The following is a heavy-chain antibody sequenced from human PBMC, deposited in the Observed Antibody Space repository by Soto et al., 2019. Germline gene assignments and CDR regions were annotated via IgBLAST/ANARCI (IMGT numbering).Heavy chain of an antibody. V-gene: IGHV4-31*02. D-gene: IGHD3-10*01. Sequence: SETLSLTXTVSGGSISSGGYYWSWIRQHPGKGLEWIGYIYYSGSTYYNPSLKSRVTISVDTSKNQFSLKLSSVTAADTAVYYCARTLLWFGGALNYFDYWGQGTLVTVSS. CDR3: ARTLLWFGGALNYFDY. CDR1: GGSISSGGYY. CDR2: IYYSGST. J-gene: IGHJ4*02.